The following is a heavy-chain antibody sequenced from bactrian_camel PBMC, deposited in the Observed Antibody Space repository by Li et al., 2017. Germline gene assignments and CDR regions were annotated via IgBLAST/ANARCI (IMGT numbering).Heavy chain of an antibody. Sequence: HVQLVESGRGSVQAGGSLRLSCSVSGYTYKNYLLMAWFRQAPGKEREGVAAIDGDGTSLYVGSVKGRFNISKDTAKNILYLQMNSLRPEDTAVYSCAAPRHGGSWVLFGGCSFGYWGQGTQVTVS. J-gene: IGHJ6*01. CDR3: AAPRHGGSWVLFGGCSFGY. V-gene: IGHV3S26*01. CDR2: IDGDGTS. D-gene: IGHD6*01. CDR1: GYTYKNYLL.